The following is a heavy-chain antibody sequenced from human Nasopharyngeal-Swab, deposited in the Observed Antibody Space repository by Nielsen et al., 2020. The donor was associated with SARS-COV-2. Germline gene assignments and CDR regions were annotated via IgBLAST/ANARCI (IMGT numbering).Heavy chain of an antibody. D-gene: IGHD2-21*01. Sequence: GGSLRLSCAASGFTFSSYAMSWVRQAPGKGLEWVSIISGSGDTTYYADSVKDRFTISRDNSKNTLYMQTNSLRVKDTAVYYCAKAPYLRGLDVWGRGTTVTVSS. V-gene: IGHV3-23*01. CDR3: AKAPYLRGLDV. CDR1: GFTFSSYA. J-gene: IGHJ6*02. CDR2: ISGSGDTT.